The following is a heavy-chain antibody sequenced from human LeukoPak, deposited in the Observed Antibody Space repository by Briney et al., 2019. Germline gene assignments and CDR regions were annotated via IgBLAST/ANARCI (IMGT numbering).Heavy chain of an antibody. Sequence: ASVTVSCTASGYTFTSYDINWVRQAPGQGLEWMGWMNPNSGNTVYAQTFQGRVTMSRNTSISTAYMELSSLRSEDTAVYYCARYCGGDCYPGYYYYYMDVWGKGTTVTVSS. J-gene: IGHJ6*03. CDR2: MNPNSGNT. V-gene: IGHV1-8*01. CDR1: GYTFTSYD. D-gene: IGHD2-21*02. CDR3: ARYCGGDCYPGYYYYYMDV.